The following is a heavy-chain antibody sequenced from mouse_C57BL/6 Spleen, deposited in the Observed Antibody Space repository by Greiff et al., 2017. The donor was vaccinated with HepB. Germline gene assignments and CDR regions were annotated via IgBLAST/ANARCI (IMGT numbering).Heavy chain of an antibody. CDR1: GYTFTSYW. Sequence: VQLQQPGAELVKPGASVKLSCKASGYTFTSYWMHWVKQRPGQGLEWIGMIHPNSGSTNYNEKFKSKATLTVDKSSSTAYMQLSSLTSEDSAVYYCARGGYYYGSSYGFAYWGQGTLVTVSA. D-gene: IGHD1-1*01. V-gene: IGHV1-64*01. CDR3: ARGGYYYGSSYGFAY. CDR2: IHPNSGST. J-gene: IGHJ3*01.